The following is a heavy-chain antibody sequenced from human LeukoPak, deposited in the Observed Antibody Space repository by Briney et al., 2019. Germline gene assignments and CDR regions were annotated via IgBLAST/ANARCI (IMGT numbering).Heavy chain of an antibody. Sequence: GESLKISCKGSGYNFNDYWIGWVRQMPGKGLEWVGLIYPGEFDIRYSPSFQGQVTISADKSISTAYLQWKSLKASDTAMYYCARLSEGGLINRFDPWGQGTLVTVSS. CDR3: ARLSEGGLINRFDP. CDR1: GYNFNDYW. V-gene: IGHV5-51*01. CDR2: IYPGEFDI. J-gene: IGHJ5*02. D-gene: IGHD2-8*01.